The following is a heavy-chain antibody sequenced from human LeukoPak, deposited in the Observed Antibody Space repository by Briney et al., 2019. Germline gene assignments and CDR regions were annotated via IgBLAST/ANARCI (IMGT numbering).Heavy chain of an antibody. Sequence: PGGSLRLSCAASRFTFSAHWMHWVRQAPGKGLGWVSRINPDESDKAYADPVKGRFTISRDNVKSTLYLQMNSLRVEDTAVYYCARDRVATIFTYHPMFDSWGPGTLVTVSS. CDR3: ARDRVATIFTYHPMFDS. D-gene: IGHD3-10*02. CDR2: INPDESDK. V-gene: IGHV3-74*01. CDR1: RFTFSAHW. J-gene: IGHJ5*01.